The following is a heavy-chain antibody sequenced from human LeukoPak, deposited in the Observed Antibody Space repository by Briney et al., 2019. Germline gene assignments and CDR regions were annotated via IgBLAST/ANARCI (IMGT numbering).Heavy chain of an antibody. V-gene: IGHV1-46*01. CDR2: INPSGGST. CDR1: GYTFTSYY. J-gene: IGHJ4*02. Sequence: GASVTVSCEASGYTFTSYYMHWVRQAPGQGLEWMGIINPSGGSTSYAQKFQGRVTMTRDTSTSTVYMELSSLRSEDTAVYYCARGGHGDCVDYWGQGTLVTVSS. CDR3: ARGGHGDCVDY. D-gene: IGHD2-21*02.